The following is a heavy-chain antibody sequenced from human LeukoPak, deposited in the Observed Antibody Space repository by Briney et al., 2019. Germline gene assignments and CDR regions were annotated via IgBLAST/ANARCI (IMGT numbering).Heavy chain of an antibody. Sequence: SEPLSLTCTVSGGSISSSSYHWGWIRQPPGKGLEWVGSIFYSGSTYYNSSLKSRVTMSVDTSKNQFSLKLSSVTAADTAVYYCARGGYSYGYWGQGTLVTVSS. V-gene: IGHV4-39*07. CDR1: GGSISSSSYH. D-gene: IGHD5-18*01. J-gene: IGHJ4*02. CDR2: IFYSGST. CDR3: ARGGYSYGY.